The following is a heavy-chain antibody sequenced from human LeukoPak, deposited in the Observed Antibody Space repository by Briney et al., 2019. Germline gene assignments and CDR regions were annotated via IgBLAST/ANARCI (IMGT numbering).Heavy chain of an antibody. CDR1: GLTFSSYG. D-gene: IGHD3-10*01. Sequence: GGSLRLSCAASGLTFSSYGMHWVRQAPGKGLEWVAVISYDGSNKCYADSVKGRFTISRDNSKNTLYLQMNSLRAEDTAVYYCAKSPRYYYGSGSYYLDYWGQGTLVTVSS. CDR3: AKSPRYYYGSGSYYLDY. CDR2: ISYDGSNK. J-gene: IGHJ4*02. V-gene: IGHV3-30*18.